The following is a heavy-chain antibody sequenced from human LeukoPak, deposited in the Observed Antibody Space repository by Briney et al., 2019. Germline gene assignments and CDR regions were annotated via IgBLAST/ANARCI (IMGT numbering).Heavy chain of an antibody. J-gene: IGHJ4*02. Sequence: GGSLRLSCTTSGFSFSSYAMSWVRQAPGEGLEWVSAISGSGISTYYADTVKGRVTISRDNSKNKLYLQMDSLGAEDTAVYYCAKSHCGGDCPFDYWGQGTLVIVSS. D-gene: IGHD2-21*02. V-gene: IGHV3-23*01. CDR1: GFSFSSYA. CDR3: AKSHCGGDCPFDY. CDR2: ISGSGIST.